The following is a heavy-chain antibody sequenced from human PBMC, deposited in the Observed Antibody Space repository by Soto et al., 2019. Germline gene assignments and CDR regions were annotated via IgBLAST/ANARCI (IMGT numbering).Heavy chain of an antibody. V-gene: IGHV3-74*01. CDR3: ARGGDPDY. CDR1: GFKCDYYW. CDR2: LQTDGSHP. D-gene: IGHD2-21*02. J-gene: IGHJ4*02. Sequence: EVQLVESWVGLVQPGGSLRLSCVASGFKCDYYWIHWVRQAPGGGLMWISRLQTDGSHPAYADSVTGRFTISRDNAKNTLYLQMNNLRVEDTAVYYCARGGDPDYWGQGTLVTVSS.